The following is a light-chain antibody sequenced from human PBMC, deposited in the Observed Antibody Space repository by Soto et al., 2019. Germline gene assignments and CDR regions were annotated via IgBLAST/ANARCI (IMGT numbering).Light chain of an antibody. CDR2: AAS. CDR3: QQTHSLPPT. J-gene: IGKJ2*01. V-gene: IGKV1-39*01. CDR1: QIVDTS. Sequence: DIQMTQSPSSLSASVGNSVTVTCRASQIVDTSLNWYQQKPGKAPQLLIYAASSLQSGVPSRLSGSGSATYFTLTIHNLQPEDFETYYCQQTHSLPPTFGQGTKVDI.